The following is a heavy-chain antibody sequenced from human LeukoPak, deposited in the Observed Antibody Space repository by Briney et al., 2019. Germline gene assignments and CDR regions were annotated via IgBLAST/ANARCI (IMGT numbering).Heavy chain of an antibody. J-gene: IGHJ3*02. CDR1: GGSISSYY. Sequence: SETLSLTCTVSGGSISSYYWSWIRQPPGKGLEWIGYIYYSGSTNYNPSLKSRVTISVDTSKNQFSLKLSSVTAADTAVYYYARAFSSGWDPDAFDIWGQGTMVTVSS. CDR3: ARAFSSGWDPDAFDI. CDR2: IYYSGST. D-gene: IGHD6-19*01. V-gene: IGHV4-59*01.